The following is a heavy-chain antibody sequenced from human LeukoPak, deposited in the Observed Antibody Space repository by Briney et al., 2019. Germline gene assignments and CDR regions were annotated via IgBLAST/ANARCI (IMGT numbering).Heavy chain of an antibody. Sequence: HGASVKVSCKASGYTFTSYGISWVRQAPGQGLEWMGWISAYNGKTNYAQKLQGRVNMTPDTSTSTAYMELRSMRSQGTAVYYCARDLGDYGRYNWFDPWGQGTLVTVSS. V-gene: IGHV1-18*01. CDR1: GYTFTSYG. CDR2: ISAYNGKT. D-gene: IGHD4-17*01. J-gene: IGHJ5*02. CDR3: ARDLGDYGRYNWFDP.